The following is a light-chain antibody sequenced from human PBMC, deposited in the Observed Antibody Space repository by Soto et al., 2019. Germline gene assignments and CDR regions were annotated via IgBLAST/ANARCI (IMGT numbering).Light chain of an antibody. CDR3: QRYKTWPRFT. CDR2: DAF. Sequence: EIEMTQSPAILSVSPGERATLSCRASQSISTNLAWDQQKPGQAPRLIIYDAFNRAAGAPPRFSGSGSGTEFTLTISSLQPEHFPVYYCQRYKTWPRFTFGHGTKVDIK. V-gene: IGKV3-15*01. J-gene: IGKJ3*01. CDR1: QSISTN.